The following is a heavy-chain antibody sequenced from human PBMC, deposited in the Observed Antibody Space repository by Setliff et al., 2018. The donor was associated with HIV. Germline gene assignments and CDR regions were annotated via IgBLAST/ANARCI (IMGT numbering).Heavy chain of an antibody. V-gene: IGHV1-58*01. CDR3: AADLLRLGGADY. CDR2: IVVGSGNT. CDR1: GFTFTSSA. J-gene: IGHJ4*02. D-gene: IGHD3-10*01. Sequence: VKVSCKASGFTFTSSAVQWVRQARGQRLEWIGWIVVGSGNTNYAQKFQERVTITRDMSTSTAYMELSSLRSEDTAVYYCAADLLRLGGADYWGQGTLVTVSS.